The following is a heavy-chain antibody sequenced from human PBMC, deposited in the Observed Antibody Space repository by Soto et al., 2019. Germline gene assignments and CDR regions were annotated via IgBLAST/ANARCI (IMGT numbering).Heavy chain of an antibody. D-gene: IGHD5-18*01. CDR3: ARDGVDTAMAAWDYYYYGMDV. V-gene: IGHV4-34*01. CDR1: GGSFSGYY. CDR2: IHYTGST. J-gene: IGHJ6*02. Sequence: SETLSLTCAVYGGSFSGYYWSWILQPPGKWLEWIGHIHYTGSTNYNPSLRSRVSMSVDTSKNQFSLKMSSVTAADTAVYYCARDGVDTAMAAWDYYYYGMDVWGQGTTVTVFS.